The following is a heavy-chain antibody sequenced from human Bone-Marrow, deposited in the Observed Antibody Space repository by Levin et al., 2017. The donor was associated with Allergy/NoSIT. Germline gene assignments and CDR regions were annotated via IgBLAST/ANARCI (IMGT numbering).Heavy chain of an antibody. Sequence: GESLKISCKASGYTFTSYDINWVRQATGQGLEWMGWMNPNSGNTGYAQKFQGRVTMTRNTSISTAYMELSSLRSEDTAVYYCARWSNLGGFDYWGQGTLVTVSS. CDR2: MNPNSGNT. CDR1: GYTFTSYD. D-gene: IGHD1-26*01. CDR3: ARWSNLGGFDY. V-gene: IGHV1-8*01. J-gene: IGHJ4*02.